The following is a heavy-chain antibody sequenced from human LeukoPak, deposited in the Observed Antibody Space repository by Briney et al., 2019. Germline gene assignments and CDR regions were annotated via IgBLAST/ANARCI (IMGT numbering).Heavy chain of an antibody. CDR1: GDSVSSGNYY. Sequence: SETLSLTCTVSGDSVSSGNYYWSWIRQPPGKGLEWIGFMSNSGHTDSTPSLKSRVTISLDTSKNQFSLKLNSMTAADTAVYYCARVSAAGTGPDSWGQGTLVTVSS. CDR2: MSNSGHT. J-gene: IGHJ4*02. D-gene: IGHD6-13*01. CDR3: ARVSAAGTGPDS. V-gene: IGHV4-61*01.